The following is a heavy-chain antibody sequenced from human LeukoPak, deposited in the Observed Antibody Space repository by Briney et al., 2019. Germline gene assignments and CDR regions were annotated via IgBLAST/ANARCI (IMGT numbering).Heavy chain of an antibody. D-gene: IGHD5-12*01. J-gene: IGHJ4*02. V-gene: IGHV3-21*01. CDR2: ISSSSSYI. Sequence: GGSLRLSCAASGFTFSSYSMNWVRQAPGKGLEWVSSISSSSSYIYYADSVKGRFTISRDNAKNSLYLQMNSLRAEDTAVYYCARGRGYSGYDDFDYGGQGTLVTVSS. CDR3: ARGRGYSGYDDFDY. CDR1: GFTFSSYS.